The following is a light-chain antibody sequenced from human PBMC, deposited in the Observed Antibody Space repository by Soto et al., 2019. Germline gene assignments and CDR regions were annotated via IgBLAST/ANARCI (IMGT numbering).Light chain of an antibody. Sequence: AIQLTQSPSSLSASVGDRVTITCRASQGISSALAWYQQKPGKAPKLLIYDASSLESGVPSRFSGSGSGTDFTLTISSLQSEDFATYYCQQFNSYPLMFGQGTKVEIK. CDR1: QGISSA. CDR2: DAS. J-gene: IGKJ1*01. V-gene: IGKV1-13*02. CDR3: QQFNSYPLM.